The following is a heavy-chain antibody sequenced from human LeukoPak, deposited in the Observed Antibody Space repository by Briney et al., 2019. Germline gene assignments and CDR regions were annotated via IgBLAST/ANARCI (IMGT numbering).Heavy chain of an antibody. CDR2: IYTSGST. CDR3: ARDVEYCGGDCYTDAFDM. CDR1: GGSISSYY. V-gene: IGHV4-4*07. Sequence: SETLSLTCTVSGGSISSYYLSWVRQPAGKGLEWIGRIYTSGSTNYNPSLKSRVTMSVDPSKNQCSLKLSYVTAADTAVYYCARDVEYCGGDCYTDAFDMWGQGTMVTVS. J-gene: IGHJ3*02. D-gene: IGHD2-21*02.